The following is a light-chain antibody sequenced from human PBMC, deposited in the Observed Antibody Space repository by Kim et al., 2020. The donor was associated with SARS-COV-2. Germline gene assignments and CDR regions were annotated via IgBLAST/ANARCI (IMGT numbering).Light chain of an antibody. J-gene: IGLJ3*02. CDR1: GGGIASNC. CDR3: QSYDSSNWV. V-gene: IGLV6-57*03. Sequence: GRTVTSSWTRGGGGIASNCVQWYQQRPGSAPTTVIYEDNQRPSGVPDRFSGSIDSSSNSASLTISGLKTEDEADYYCQSYDSSNWVFGGGTKLTVL. CDR2: EDN.